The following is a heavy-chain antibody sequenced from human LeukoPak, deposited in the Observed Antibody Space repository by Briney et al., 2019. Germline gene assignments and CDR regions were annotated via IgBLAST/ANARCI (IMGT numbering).Heavy chain of an antibody. CDR3: ARIYYGSGTAQGG. CDR1: GGTFSSYA. CDR2: IIPIFGTA. Sequence: SVKDSCKASGGTFSSYAISWVRQAPGQGLEWMGGIIPIFGTANYAQKFQGRVTITADESTSTAYMELSSLRSEDTAVYYCARIYYGSGTAQGGWGQGTLVTVSS. V-gene: IGHV1-69*13. D-gene: IGHD3-10*01. J-gene: IGHJ4*02.